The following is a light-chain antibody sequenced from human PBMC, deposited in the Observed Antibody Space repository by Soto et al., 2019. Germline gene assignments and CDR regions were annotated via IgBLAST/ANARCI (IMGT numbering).Light chain of an antibody. CDR3: QQYYSTPWT. J-gene: IGKJ1*01. CDR1: QSVLYSSNNKNY. CDR2: WAS. Sequence: DIVMTQSPDSLAVSLGERATINCKSSQSVLYSSNNKNYLAWYQLKPGQPPKLLIYWASTRESGVPDRFSGSGSGTDFTLTISSLQAEDVAVYYCQQYYSTPWTFGQGNKVESK. V-gene: IGKV4-1*01.